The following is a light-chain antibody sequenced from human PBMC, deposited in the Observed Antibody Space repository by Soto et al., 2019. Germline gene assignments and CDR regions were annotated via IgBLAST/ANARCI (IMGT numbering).Light chain of an antibody. J-gene: IGLJ2*01. V-gene: IGLV1-40*01. CDR1: SSNIGAGYD. CDR3: QSYDSSLSGVV. CDR2: GNS. Sequence: QSVLTRTPSVSGAPGQRVTISCTGSSSNIGAGYDVHWYQQLPGTAPKLLIYGNSNRPSGVPDRFSGSKSGTSASLAITGLQSEDEADYYCQSYDSSLSGVVFGGGTKVTVL.